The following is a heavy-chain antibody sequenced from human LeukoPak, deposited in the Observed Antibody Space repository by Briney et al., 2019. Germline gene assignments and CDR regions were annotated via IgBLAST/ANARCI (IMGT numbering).Heavy chain of an antibody. V-gene: IGHV3-7*01. J-gene: IGHJ4*02. CDR3: ARVDNSGSIPDY. Sequence: PGGSLRLSCAASGFTFSRYWMSWVRQAPGKGLEWVASIKQDGSEKYYVDSVMGRFTISRDNAKNLLHLQMNSVRAEDTAVYYCARVDNSGSIPDYWGQGTLVIVSS. CDR1: GFTFSRYW. CDR2: IKQDGSEK. D-gene: IGHD3-22*01.